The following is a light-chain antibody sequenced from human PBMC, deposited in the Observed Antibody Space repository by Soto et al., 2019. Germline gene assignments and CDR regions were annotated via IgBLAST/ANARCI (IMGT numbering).Light chain of an antibody. CDR2: DVT. V-gene: IGLV2-14*01. J-gene: IGLJ2*01. Sequence: QSALTQPASVSGSRGQSITISCTGTTSDVPGSNSVSWYQQHPGKAPILIIYDVTKRPSGVSGRFSGSKSGNTASLTISGLQVEDEADYYCSSYITSSLVLFGGGTKVTVL. CDR1: TSDVPGSNS. CDR3: SSYITSSLVL.